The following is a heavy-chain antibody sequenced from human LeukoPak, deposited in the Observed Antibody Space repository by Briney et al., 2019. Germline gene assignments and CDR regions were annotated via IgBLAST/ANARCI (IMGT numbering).Heavy chain of an antibody. V-gene: IGHV3-23*01. Sequence: GGSLRLSCAASGFTFSTNPMSWVRQAPGKGLEWVSAISDTRTYYADAVKGRFTISRDNSKNTVFLQMNSLRAEDTAVYYCARVDRYHFYLDVWGKGTTVTVSS. CDR1: GFTFSTNP. CDR2: ISDTRT. CDR3: ARVDRYHFYLDV. J-gene: IGHJ6*03.